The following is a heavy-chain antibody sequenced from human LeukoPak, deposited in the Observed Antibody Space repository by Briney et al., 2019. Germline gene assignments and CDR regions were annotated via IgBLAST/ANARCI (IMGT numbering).Heavy chain of an antibody. CDR2: IIPIFGTA. V-gene: IGHV1-69*01. D-gene: IGHD6-13*01. CDR1: GGTFSSYA. J-gene: IGHJ4*02. CDR3: APIAQQLVENDY. Sequence: SVKVSCKASGGTFSSYAISWVRQAPGQGLEWMGGIIPIFGTANYAQKFQGRVTITADESTSTAYMELSSLRSEDTAVYYCAPIAQQLVENDYWGQGTLVTVSS.